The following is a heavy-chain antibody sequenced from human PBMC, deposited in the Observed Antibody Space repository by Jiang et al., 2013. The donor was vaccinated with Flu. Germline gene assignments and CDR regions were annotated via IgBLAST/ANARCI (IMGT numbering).Heavy chain of an antibody. D-gene: IGHD4-23*01. CDR2: INAGNGNT. CDR3: ANYGFGDYSGFDP. J-gene: IGHJ5*02. V-gene: IGHV1-3*01. Sequence: INAGNGNTKYPQKFQGRVNMTRDTSANTAYMELFSLKSEDTAVYYCANYGFGDYSGFDPWGQGTLVTVSS.